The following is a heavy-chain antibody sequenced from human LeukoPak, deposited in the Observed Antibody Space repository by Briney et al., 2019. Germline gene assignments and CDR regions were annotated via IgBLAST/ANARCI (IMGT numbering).Heavy chain of an antibody. CDR2: IYYSGST. Sequence: SETLSLTCTVSGGSISSYYWSWIRQPPGKGLEWIGYIYYSGSTNYNPSLKSRVTISVDTSKNQFSLKLSSVTAADTAVYYCARADYGDYFDYWGQGTLVTVSS. J-gene: IGHJ4*02. D-gene: IGHD4-17*01. CDR3: ARADYGDYFDY. CDR1: GGSISSYY. V-gene: IGHV4-59*01.